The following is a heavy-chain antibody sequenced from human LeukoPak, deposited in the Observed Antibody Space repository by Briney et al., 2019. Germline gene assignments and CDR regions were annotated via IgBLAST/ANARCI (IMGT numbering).Heavy chain of an antibody. J-gene: IGHJ3*02. CDR2: ISGSSSNI. CDR3: ATSRYGAYFPTAFDI. D-gene: IGHD4-17*01. Sequence: GGSLRLSWAASGFTFSSYSMNWVRQAPGKGLEWVSSISGSSSNIYYPDSVKGRFTISRDNAKNSLYLQMNSLRAEVTAVYYCATSRYGAYFPTAFDIWGQGTMVTVSS. V-gene: IGHV3-21*04. CDR1: GFTFSSYS.